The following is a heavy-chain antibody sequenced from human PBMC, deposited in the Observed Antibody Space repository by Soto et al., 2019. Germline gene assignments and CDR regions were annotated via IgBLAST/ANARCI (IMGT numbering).Heavy chain of an antibody. D-gene: IGHD4-17*01. V-gene: IGHV4-31*03. CDR1: GGSISSGGYY. J-gene: IGHJ3*02. Sequence: QVQLQESGPGLVKPSQTLSLTCTVSGGSISSGGYYWSWIRQHPGKGLEWIGYIYYSGSTYYNPSLKSRVTISVDTSKNQYSLKLSSVTAADTAVYYCARQTTVVTPDAFDIWGQGTMVTVSS. CDR3: ARQTTVVTPDAFDI. CDR2: IYYSGST.